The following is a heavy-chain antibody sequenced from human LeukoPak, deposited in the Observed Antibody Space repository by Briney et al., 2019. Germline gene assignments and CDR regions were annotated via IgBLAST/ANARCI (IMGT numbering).Heavy chain of an antibody. CDR2: INHSGST. J-gene: IGHJ4*02. V-gene: IGHV4-34*01. Sequence: PSETLSLTCAVYGGSFSGYYWSWIRQPPGKGLEWIGEINHSGSTNYNPSLKSRVTMSVDTSKNQFSLKLSSVTAADTAVYYCARDMGQLEDYWGQGTLVTVSS. CDR3: ARDMGQLEDY. CDR1: GGSFSGYY. D-gene: IGHD6-13*01.